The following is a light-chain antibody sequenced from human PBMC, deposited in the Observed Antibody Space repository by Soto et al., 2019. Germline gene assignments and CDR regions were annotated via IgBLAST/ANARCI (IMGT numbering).Light chain of an antibody. CDR2: AAS. CDR3: HQYNNWPWT. V-gene: IGKV3-15*01. Sequence: ETVMTQSPVTLSVSPGDTATLSCRASQRVSSHLAWYQQKPGQAPRLLIYAASTRATGIPVRFSGSGSETEFTPTIRSLQSEDSALYYCHQYNNWPWTFGQGTKV. CDR1: QRVSSH. J-gene: IGKJ1*01.